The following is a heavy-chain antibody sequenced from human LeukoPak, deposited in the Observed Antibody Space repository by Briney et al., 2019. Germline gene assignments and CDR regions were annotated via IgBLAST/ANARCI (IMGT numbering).Heavy chain of an antibody. V-gene: IGHV4-59*01. Sequence: SETLSLTCTVSGGSISSYYWSWIRQPPGKGLEWVGYIYYSGSTNYNPSLKSRVTISVDTSKNQFSLKLSSVTAADTAVYYCARGSIAGGLGIWGQGTMVTVSS. D-gene: IGHD6-13*01. CDR3: ARGSIAGGLGI. CDR2: IYYSGST. J-gene: IGHJ3*02. CDR1: GGSISSYY.